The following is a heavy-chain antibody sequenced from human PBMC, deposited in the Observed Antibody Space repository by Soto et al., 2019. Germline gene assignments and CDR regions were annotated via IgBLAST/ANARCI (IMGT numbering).Heavy chain of an antibody. V-gene: IGHV1-8*01. Sequence: ASVKVSCKASGYTFTSYDINWVRQATGQGLEWMGYMNPNSGNTGYSQEYQGRVTMTWNTSISTAYMELTSLKSEDTAVYYCAREFRREGSWGQGTLVTVSS. CDR3: AREFRREGS. J-gene: IGHJ5*02. CDR2: MNPNSGNT. D-gene: IGHD1-26*01. CDR1: GYTFTSYD.